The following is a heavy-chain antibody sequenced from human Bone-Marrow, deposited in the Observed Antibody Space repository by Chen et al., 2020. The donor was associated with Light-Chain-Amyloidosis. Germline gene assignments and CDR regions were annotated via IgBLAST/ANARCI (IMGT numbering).Heavy chain of an antibody. CDR1: GFTFINSA. V-gene: IGHV3-23*01. J-gene: IGHJ5*02. D-gene: IGHD2-2*02. CDR2: VSSGVANT. Sequence: EVQLLESGGGLVQPGGSLRLSCSASGFTFINSAMTWVRQAPGKGLEWVSTVSSGVANTYYADSVKGRYTISRDISRTTLYLQMNSLRAEDTALYYCAKSIRYIRDAMDLWGQGTLVTVFS. CDR3: AKSIRYIRDAMDL.